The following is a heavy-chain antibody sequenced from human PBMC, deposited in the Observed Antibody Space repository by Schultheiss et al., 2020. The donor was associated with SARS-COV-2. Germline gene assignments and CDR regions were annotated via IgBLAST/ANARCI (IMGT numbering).Heavy chain of an antibody. D-gene: IGHD3-3*01. V-gene: IGHV3-48*03. J-gene: IGHJ5*02. CDR3: AREDDFWSGYLDP. CDR2: ISSSGSTI. Sequence: GGSLRLSCAASGFTFSSYEMNWVRQAPGKGLEWVSYISSSGSTIYYPDSVKGRFTISRDNSKNTLYLQMNSLRAEDTAVYYCAREDDFWSGYLDPWGQGTLVTVSS. CDR1: GFTFSSYE.